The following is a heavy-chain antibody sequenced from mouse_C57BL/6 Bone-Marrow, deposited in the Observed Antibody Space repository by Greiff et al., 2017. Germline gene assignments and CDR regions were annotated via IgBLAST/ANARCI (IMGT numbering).Heavy chain of an antibody. V-gene: IGHV1-53*01. CDR2: INPSNGGT. Sequence: QVQLQQPGTELVKPGASVKLSCKASGYTFTSYWMHWVKQRPGQGLEWIGNINPSNGGTNYNEKFKSKATLTLDKSSSTAYMQLSSLTSEDSAVYYCARGRLLREYFDYWGQGTTLTVSS. D-gene: IGHD2-3*01. J-gene: IGHJ2*01. CDR1: GYTFTSYW. CDR3: ARGRLLREYFDY.